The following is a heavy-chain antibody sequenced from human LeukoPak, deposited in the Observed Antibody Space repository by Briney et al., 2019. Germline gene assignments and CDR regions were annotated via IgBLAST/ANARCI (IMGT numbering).Heavy chain of an antibody. CDR3: VALLRGIGY. CDR2: SRYVCHSYLP. CDR1: GFTFSDHY. J-gene: IGHJ4*02. Sequence: PGRSLRLSCAVSGFTFSDHYMEWARQAPRKGLECIGRSRYVCHSYLPAVAPCVRGRYALSRDHSRDSLYLEISSLRTNHTAVYYCVALLRGIGYWGQGALVTASS. D-gene: IGHD3-10*01. V-gene: IGHV3-72*01.